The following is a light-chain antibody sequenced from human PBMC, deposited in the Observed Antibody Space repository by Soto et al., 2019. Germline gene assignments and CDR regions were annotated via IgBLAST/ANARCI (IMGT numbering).Light chain of an antibody. CDR3: CSYTSDLTPYV. Sequence: QSVLTQPASVSGSPGQSITISCTGTSSDIGGHDDVSWYQQHPGKVPKLLIYGVTDRPSGVSNRFSGSKSGNVASLTISGLXAEDEAAYYCCSYTSDLTPYVFGTGTKVTVL. CDR2: GVT. J-gene: IGLJ1*01. V-gene: IGLV2-14*03. CDR1: SSDIGGHDD.